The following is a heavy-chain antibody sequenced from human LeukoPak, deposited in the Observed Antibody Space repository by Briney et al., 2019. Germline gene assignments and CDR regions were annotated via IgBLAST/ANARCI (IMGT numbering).Heavy chain of an antibody. V-gene: IGHV3-30-3*01. D-gene: IGHD6-13*01. J-gene: IGHJ6*02. Sequence: GGSLRLSCAASGFTFSSYAMHWVRQAPGKGLEWVAVISYDGSNKYYADSVKGRFTISRDNSKNTLYLQMNSLRAEDTAVYYCARVSFMGIAADYGMDVWGQGTTVTVS. CDR3: ARVSFMGIAADYGMDV. CDR2: ISYDGSNK. CDR1: GFTFSSYA.